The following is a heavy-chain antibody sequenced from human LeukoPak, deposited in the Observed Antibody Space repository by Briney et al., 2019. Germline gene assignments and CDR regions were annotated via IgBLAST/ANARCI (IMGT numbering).Heavy chain of an antibody. CDR2: INGSGGST. V-gene: IGHV3-23*01. Sequence: GGSLRLSCAASGFTFSSYDMNWVRQAPGKGLEWVSCINGSGGSTYYAGSVKGRFTISRDNSKNTLYLQMNSLRAEDTAVYYCARPARTDHTEYWGQGTLVTVSS. CDR1: GFTFSSYD. CDR3: ARPARTDHTEY. J-gene: IGHJ4*01. D-gene: IGHD1-14*01.